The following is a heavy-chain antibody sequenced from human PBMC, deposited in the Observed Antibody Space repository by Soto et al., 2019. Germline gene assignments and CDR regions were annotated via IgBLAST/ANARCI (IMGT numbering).Heavy chain of an antibody. CDR3: ASNREQGLPYYYGMDV. J-gene: IGHJ6*02. CDR1: GGSISSGGYY. CDR2: IYYSGST. D-gene: IGHD6-25*01. Sequence: SETLSLTCTVSGGSISSGGYYWSWIRQHPGKGLEWIGYIYYSGSTYYNPSLKSRVTISVDTSKNQFSLKLSSVTAADTAVYYCASNREQGLPYYYGMDVWGQGTTVTSP. V-gene: IGHV4-31*03.